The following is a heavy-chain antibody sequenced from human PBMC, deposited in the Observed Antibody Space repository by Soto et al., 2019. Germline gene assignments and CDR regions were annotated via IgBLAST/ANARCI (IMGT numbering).Heavy chain of an antibody. J-gene: IGHJ4*02. Sequence: QVQLVESGGGVVQPGRSLRLSCAASGFPVTSYGMHWVREGPDKGLEWVAIISYDGSDKYYADSVKGRFTISRDNSKNTLYLQMNSLRPEDTALYYCVGAQYYFDYRGQGTLVIVSS. D-gene: IGHD3-10*01. CDR3: VGAQYYFDY. CDR2: ISYDGSDK. V-gene: IGHV3-30*03. CDR1: GFPVTSYG.